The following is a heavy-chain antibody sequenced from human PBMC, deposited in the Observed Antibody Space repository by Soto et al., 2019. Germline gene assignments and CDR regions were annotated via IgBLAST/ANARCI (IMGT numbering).Heavy chain of an antibody. Sequence: QEQLVESGGGVVQAGRSLRLSCAASGFTFSFYGMHWVRQAPGKGLEWVAVISYDGSEKYYADSVKGRFTMSRDNSKKMVYLEMSSLRPEDTSVYYCAKERRYSFDAFDIWGHGTMVTVSP. CDR3: AKERRYSFDAFDI. J-gene: IGHJ3*02. V-gene: IGHV3-30*18. D-gene: IGHD5-12*01. CDR1: GFTFSFYG. CDR2: ISYDGSEK.